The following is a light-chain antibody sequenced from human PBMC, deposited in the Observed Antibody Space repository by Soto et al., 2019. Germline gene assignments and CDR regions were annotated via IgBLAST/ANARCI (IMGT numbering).Light chain of an antibody. CDR3: QQYGSSPLT. CDR2: GAS. Sequence: ETVMTQSPATLSVSPGERATLPCRGSQSVSRSYLAWYQQKPGQAPRVLIYGASSRATGIPDRFSGSGSGTDFTLTISRLEPEDFAVYYCQQYGSSPLTFGGGTKVDIK. J-gene: IGKJ4*01. CDR1: QSVSRSY. V-gene: IGKV3-20*01.